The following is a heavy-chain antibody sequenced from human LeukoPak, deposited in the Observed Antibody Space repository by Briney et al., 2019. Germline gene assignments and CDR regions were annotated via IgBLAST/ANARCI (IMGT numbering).Heavy chain of an antibody. D-gene: IGHD2/OR15-2a*01. V-gene: IGHV3-7*01. CDR3: ATNLGGRVDNSPFRPFDC. Sequence: PGGSLRLSCAASGFTFSDYFMSWVRQAPGKGPEWVANIKQDGSEKQYLDAMKGRFTISRNNAKNLLYLEMHRLRVEDTAVYYCATNLGGRVDNSPFRPFDCWGQGKLVTVSS. CDR2: IKQDGSEK. J-gene: IGHJ4*02. CDR1: GFTFSDYF.